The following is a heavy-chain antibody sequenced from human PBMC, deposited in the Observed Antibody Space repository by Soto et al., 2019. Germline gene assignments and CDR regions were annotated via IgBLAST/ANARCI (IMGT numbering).Heavy chain of an antibody. CDR3: VRGTHAPETRS. CDR2: INHSGST. J-gene: IGHJ5*02. D-gene: IGHD2-15*01. V-gene: IGHV4-34*01. Sequence: SETLSLTCAVYGGSFSGYYWNWIRQPPGKGLEWIGEINHSGSTNYNPSLKSRVTMSVDTSKNQFSLQLTSVTAADTAVYYCVRGTHAPETRSWGQGTLVTVSS. CDR1: GGSFSGYY.